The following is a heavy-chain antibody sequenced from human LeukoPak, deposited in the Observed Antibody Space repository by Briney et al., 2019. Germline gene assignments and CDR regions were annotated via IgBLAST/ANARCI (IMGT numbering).Heavy chain of an antibody. CDR3: ARDWCSGGSCFHYYYYMDV. D-gene: IGHD2-15*01. Sequence: ASVKVSCKASGYTFTGYYMHWVRQAPGQGLEWMGWINPNSGGTNYAQKFQGRVTMTRDTSISTAYMELSRLRSDDTAVYYCARDWCSGGSCFHYYYYMDVWGKGTTVTVSS. J-gene: IGHJ6*03. CDR2: INPNSGGT. CDR1: GYTFTGYY. V-gene: IGHV1-2*02.